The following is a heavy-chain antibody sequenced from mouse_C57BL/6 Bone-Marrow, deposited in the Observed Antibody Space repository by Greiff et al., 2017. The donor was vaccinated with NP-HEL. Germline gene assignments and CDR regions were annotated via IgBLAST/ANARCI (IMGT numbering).Heavy chain of an antibody. CDR1: GYTFTSYW. D-gene: IGHD1-1*01. CDR3: ARWFITTLGY. CDR2: IYPGSGST. J-gene: IGHJ2*01. Sequence: QVQLQQPGAELVKPGASVKMSCKASGYTFTSYWITWVKQRPGQGLEWIGDIYPGSGSTNYNEKFKSKATLTVETSSSTTYMQLSSLTSEDSAVYYCARWFITTLGYWGQGTTLTVSS. V-gene: IGHV1-55*01.